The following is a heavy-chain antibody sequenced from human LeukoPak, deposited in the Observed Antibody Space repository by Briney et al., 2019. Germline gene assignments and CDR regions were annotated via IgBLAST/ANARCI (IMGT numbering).Heavy chain of an antibody. CDR2: IYYSGST. J-gene: IGHJ4*02. Sequence: SETLSLTCTVSGGSISSSSYYWGWIRQPPGKGLEWIGSIYYSGSTYYNPSLKSRVTISVDTSKNQFSLKLSSVTAADTAVYYCARRPYCSSTSCSPFDYWGQGTLVTVSS. CDR1: GGSISSSSYY. D-gene: IGHD2-2*01. V-gene: IGHV4-39*01. CDR3: ARRPYCSSTSCSPFDY.